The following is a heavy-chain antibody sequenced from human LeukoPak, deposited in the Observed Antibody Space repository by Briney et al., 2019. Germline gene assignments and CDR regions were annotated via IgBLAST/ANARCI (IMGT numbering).Heavy chain of an antibody. Sequence: PSETLSLTCTVSGGSISSYYWSWIRQPPGKGLEWIGYIFYRGSTNYNPSLKSRVTISVDTSKNQFSLNLNSVTAADTAVYYFARHKQAAGWGYYFDYWGQGTLVTVSS. CDR2: IFYRGST. J-gene: IGHJ4*02. D-gene: IGHD6-13*01. V-gene: IGHV4-59*01. CDR3: ARHKQAAGWGYYFDY. CDR1: GGSISSYY.